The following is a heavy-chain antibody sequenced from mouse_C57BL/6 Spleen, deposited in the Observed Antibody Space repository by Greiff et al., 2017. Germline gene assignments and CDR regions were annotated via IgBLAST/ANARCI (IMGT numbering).Heavy chain of an antibody. CDR1: GYTFTDYE. J-gene: IGHJ1*03. V-gene: IGHV1-15*01. CDR2: IDPETGGT. CDR3: TRLRRYTFDV. Sequence: VQLVESGAELVRPGASVTLSCKASGYTFTDYEMHWVKQTPVHGLEWIGAIDPETGGTAYNQKFKGKAILTADKSSSTAYMELRSLTSEDSAVYYCTRLRRYTFDVWGTGTTVTVSS. D-gene: IGHD1-1*01.